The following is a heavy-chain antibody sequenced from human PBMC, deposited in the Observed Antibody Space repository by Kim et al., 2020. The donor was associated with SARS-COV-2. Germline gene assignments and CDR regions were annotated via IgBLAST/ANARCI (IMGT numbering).Heavy chain of an antibody. D-gene: IGHD6-13*01. J-gene: IGHJ6*02. CDR3: ASWVIAAADNKGGMDV. Sequence: SETLSLTCAVSGGPISSSNWWSWVRQPPGKGLEWIGEIYHSGSTNYNPSLKSRVTISVDKSKNQFSLKLSSVTAADTAVYYCASWVIAAADNKGGMDVWGQGTTVTVSS. V-gene: IGHV4-4*02. CDR1: GGPISSSNW. CDR2: IYHSGST.